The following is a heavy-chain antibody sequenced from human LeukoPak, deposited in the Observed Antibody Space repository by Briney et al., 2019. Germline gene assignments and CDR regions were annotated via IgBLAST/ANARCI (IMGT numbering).Heavy chain of an antibody. CDR1: GVSIKSYY. CDR3: ARITIFPPVYYYYGMDV. Sequence: SETLSLTCSVSGVSIKSYYWHWIRQSPGKGLEWIGYFDLTGNPNYNSSLKSRVTMSVDTSKNQFSLKLSSVTAADTAVYYCARITIFPPVYYYYGMDVWGQGTTVTVSS. CDR2: FDLTGNP. D-gene: IGHD3-9*01. J-gene: IGHJ6*02. V-gene: IGHV4-59*12.